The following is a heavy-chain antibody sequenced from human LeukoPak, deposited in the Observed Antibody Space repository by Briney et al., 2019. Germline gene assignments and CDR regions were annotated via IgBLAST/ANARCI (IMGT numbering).Heavy chain of an antibody. V-gene: IGHV4-4*07. CDR3: ARGDGFSRQNYFDY. D-gene: IGHD3/OR15-3a*01. J-gene: IGHJ4*02. Sequence: SETLSLTCTVSGGSISSYYWSWIRQPAGKGLEWIGRIYTSGSTNYNPSLKSRVTISVDRSKNQFSLKLSSVTAADTAVYYCARGDGFSRQNYFDYWGQGTLVTVSS. CDR2: IYTSGST. CDR1: GGSISSYY.